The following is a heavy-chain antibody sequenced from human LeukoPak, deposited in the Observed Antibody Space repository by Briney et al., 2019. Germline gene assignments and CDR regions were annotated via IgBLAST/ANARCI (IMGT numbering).Heavy chain of an antibody. J-gene: IGHJ3*02. CDR2: ISSSGSTI. CDR1: GFTFSSYE. Sequence: GGSLRLSCAASGFTFSSYEMNWVRQAPGKGLAWVSYISSSGSTIYYADSVKGRFTISRDNAKNSLYLQMNSLRAEDTAVYYCASGIVADAFDIWGQGTMVTVSS. V-gene: IGHV3-48*03. D-gene: IGHD3-22*01. CDR3: ASGIVADAFDI.